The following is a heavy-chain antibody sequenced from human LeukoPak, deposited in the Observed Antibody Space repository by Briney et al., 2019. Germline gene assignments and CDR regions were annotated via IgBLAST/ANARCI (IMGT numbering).Heavy chain of an antibody. J-gene: IGHJ4*02. CDR2: ISSSGSTI. V-gene: IGHV3-11*04. CDR3: ARDRPSYCSSTSCLAFDY. Sequence: GGSLTLSCAASGFTFSDYYMSWIRQAPGKGLEWVSYISSSGSTIYYADSVKGRFTISRDNAKNSLYLQMNSLRAEDTAVYYCARDRPSYCSSTSCLAFDYWGQGTLVTVSS. CDR1: GFTFSDYY. D-gene: IGHD2-2*01.